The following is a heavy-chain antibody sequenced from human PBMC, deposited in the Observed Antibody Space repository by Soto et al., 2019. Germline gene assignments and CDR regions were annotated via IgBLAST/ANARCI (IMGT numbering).Heavy chain of an antibody. Sequence: EVQLVESGGGLVQPGGSLRLSCAASGFTFTTYWMSWVRQAPGKGLEWVANIKKDGSEKYYVDFVEGRFTISRDNAKNSLYLQMNSLRAEDTAVYYCTRLPYSGGYSDWYFDLWGRGTVVTVSS. J-gene: IGHJ2*01. CDR3: TRLPYSGGYSDWYFDL. V-gene: IGHV3-7*03. CDR1: GFTFTTYW. D-gene: IGHD1-26*01. CDR2: IKKDGSEK.